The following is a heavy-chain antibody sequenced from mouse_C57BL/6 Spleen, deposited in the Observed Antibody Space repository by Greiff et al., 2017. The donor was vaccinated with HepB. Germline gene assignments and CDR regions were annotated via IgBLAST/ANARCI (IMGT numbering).Heavy chain of an antibody. J-gene: IGHJ2*01. D-gene: IGHD1-1*01. CDR2: INYDGSST. CDR1: GFTFSDYY. Sequence: EVKLVESEGGLVQPGSSMKLSCTASGFTFSDYYMAWVRQVPEKGLEWVANINYDGSSTYYLDSLKSRFIISRDNAKNILYLQMSSLKSEDTATYYCAREGYYYGSSSYFDYWGQGTTLTVSS. CDR3: AREGYYYGSSSYFDY. V-gene: IGHV5-16*01.